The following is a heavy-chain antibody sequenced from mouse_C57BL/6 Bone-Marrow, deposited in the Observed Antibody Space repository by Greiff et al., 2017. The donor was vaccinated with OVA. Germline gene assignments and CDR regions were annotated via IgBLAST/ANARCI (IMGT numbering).Heavy chain of an antibody. CDR3: ARYYCGVDY. V-gene: IGHV1-42*01. CDR2: INPSTGGT. J-gene: IGHJ2*01. Sequence: EVQLQQSGPELVKPGASVKISCKASGYSFTGYYMNWVKQSPEKSLEWIGEINPSTGGTTYNQKFKAKATLTVDKSSSTAYMQLQSLTSEDSAVYYCARYYCGVDYWGQGTTLTVSS. CDR1: GYSFTGYY. D-gene: IGHD1-1*01.